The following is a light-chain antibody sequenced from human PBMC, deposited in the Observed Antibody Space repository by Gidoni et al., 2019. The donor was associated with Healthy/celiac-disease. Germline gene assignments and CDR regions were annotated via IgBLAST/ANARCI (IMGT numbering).Light chain of an antibody. CDR2: GAS. V-gene: IGKV3-15*01. Sequence: EIVMTQSPATLSVYPGERATLSCRASPSVSSNLAWYQQKPGQAPRLLIYGASTRATGSPARFSGSGSGTEFTLTISSLQSEDFAVYYCQQYNNWPLTFXGXTKVEIK. J-gene: IGKJ4*01. CDR3: QQYNNWPLT. CDR1: PSVSSN.